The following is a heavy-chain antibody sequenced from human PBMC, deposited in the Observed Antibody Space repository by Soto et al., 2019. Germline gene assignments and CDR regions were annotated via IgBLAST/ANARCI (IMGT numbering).Heavy chain of an antibody. V-gene: IGHV4-61*01. CDR3: AREEEGGSWDFDY. J-gene: IGHJ4*02. Sequence: QVQLQESGPGLVKPSETLSLTCSVSGGSVNSGNYYWPCLRQPTGKGLQWIGDVSYIGSTRYNPSLKGRVTISVDTSTNQFSLNLRSVVAADTAVYYCAREEEGGSWDFDYWGQGSPVTVSS. CDR1: GGSVNSGNYY. CDR2: VSYIGST. D-gene: IGHD6-13*01.